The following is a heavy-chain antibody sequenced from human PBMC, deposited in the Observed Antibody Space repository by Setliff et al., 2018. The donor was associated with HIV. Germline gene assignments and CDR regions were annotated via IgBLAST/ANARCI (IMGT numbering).Heavy chain of an antibody. J-gene: IGHJ4*02. CDR2: ISPDSGDT. V-gene: IGHV1-2*02. Sequence: ASVKVSCKTSGYTFTVNHLHWVRQAPGQGVEWVGKISPDSGDTFYAQKFQGRVTLTRDTSITTAYMELSTLRDDDTAVYYCTRRRRAPGSEDLEAYWGQGTLVTVSS. D-gene: IGHD1-26*01. CDR3: TRRRRAPGSEDLEAY. CDR1: GYTFTVNH.